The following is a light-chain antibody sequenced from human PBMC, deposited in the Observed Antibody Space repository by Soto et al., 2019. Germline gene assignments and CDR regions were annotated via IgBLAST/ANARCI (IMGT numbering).Light chain of an antibody. CDR1: SSDVGGHNY. J-gene: IGLJ2*01. CDR3: SSYTSSSTDVV. CDR2: EVS. V-gene: IGLV2-14*01. Sequence: QSVLTQPASVSGSPGQSITISCTGTSSDVGGHNYVSWYQQHPGKAPKLIICEVSNRPSGVSNRFSGSKSVNTASLTISGLQAEDEADYYCSSYTSSSTDVVFGGGTKLTVL.